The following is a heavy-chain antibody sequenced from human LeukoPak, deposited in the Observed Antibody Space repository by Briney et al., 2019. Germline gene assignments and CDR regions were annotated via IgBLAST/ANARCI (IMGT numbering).Heavy chain of an antibody. Sequence: QPGGSLRLSCAGSGFTFSSYEMNWVRQAQGKGLEWVSYICSSGSIIYYADSVKGRFTISRDKAKNSLYLQMTRLRAEETAVYYCARTKYGSGSYYNLRYFDSWGQGTLVTLSS. V-gene: IGHV3-48*03. CDR3: ARTKYGSGSYYNLRYFDS. CDR1: GFTFSSYE. J-gene: IGHJ4*02. D-gene: IGHD3-10*01. CDR2: ICSSGSII.